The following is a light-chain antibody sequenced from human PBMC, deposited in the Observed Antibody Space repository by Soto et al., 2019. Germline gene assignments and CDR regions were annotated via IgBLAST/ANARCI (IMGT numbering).Light chain of an antibody. CDR1: SSNVGSYNL. CDR2: EGS. V-gene: IGLV2-23*01. CDR3: CSYAGSSTWV. J-gene: IGLJ3*02. Sequence: QSALTQPASVSGSPGQSITISCNETSSNVGSYNLVSWSQQHPGKAPKLMIYEGSKRASGVSNRFSGSTSGNTASLTISGLQAEDEADYYCCSYAGSSTWVFGGGTKLTVL.